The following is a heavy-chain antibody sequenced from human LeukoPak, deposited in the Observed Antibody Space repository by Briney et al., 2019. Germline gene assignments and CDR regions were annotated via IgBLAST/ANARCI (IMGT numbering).Heavy chain of an antibody. J-gene: IGHJ4*02. V-gene: IGHV7-4-1*02. CDR3: ARDIVTMVRGVIITPNY. D-gene: IGHD3-10*01. CDR1: GYTLTSYA. CDR2: INTNTGNP. Sequence: GASVKVSCKASGYTLTSYAMNWVRQAPGQGLEWMGWINTNTGNPTYAQGFTGRFVFSLDTSVSTAYLQISSLKAEDTAVYYCARDIVTMVRGVIITPNYWGQGTLVTVSS.